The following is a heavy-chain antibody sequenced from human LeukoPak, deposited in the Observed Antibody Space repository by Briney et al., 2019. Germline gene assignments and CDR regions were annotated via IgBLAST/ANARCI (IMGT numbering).Heavy chain of an antibody. CDR2: INPNSGGT. Sequence: ASVKVSCKASVYTLTGYYMHWVRQAPGQGLEWMGRINPNSGGTNYAQKFQGGVTMTRDTSISTAYMELSRLRSDDTAVYYCARDKEGVAAVLWGQGTLVTVSS. CDR3: ARDKEGVAAVL. J-gene: IGHJ4*02. V-gene: IGHV1-2*06. D-gene: IGHD6-13*01. CDR1: VYTLTGYY.